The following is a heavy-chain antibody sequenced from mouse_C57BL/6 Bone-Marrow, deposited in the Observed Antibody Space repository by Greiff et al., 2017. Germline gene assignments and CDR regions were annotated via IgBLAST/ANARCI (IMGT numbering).Heavy chain of an antibody. Sequence: EVKVVESGGGLVQPGGSLKLSCAASGFTFSDYYMYWVRQTPEKRLEWVAYISNGGGSTYYPDTVKGRFTISRDNAKNTLYLQMSRLKSEDTAMYYCARSYYYGSSRFAYWGQGTLVTVSA. V-gene: IGHV5-12*01. J-gene: IGHJ3*01. D-gene: IGHD1-1*01. CDR2: ISNGGGST. CDR1: GFTFSDYY. CDR3: ARSYYYGSSRFAY.